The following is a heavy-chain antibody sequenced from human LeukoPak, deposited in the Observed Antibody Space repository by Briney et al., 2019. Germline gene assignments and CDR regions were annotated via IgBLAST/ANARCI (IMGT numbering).Heavy chain of an antibody. J-gene: IGHJ4*02. CDR2: INGDGSIT. D-gene: IGHD1-26*01. V-gene: IGHV3-74*01. Sequence: GGSLRLSCAASGFAFSSHWMHWVRRVPGKGLIWVSQINGDGSITNYADSVKGRFTISRDNAKNTVYPQMNSLRVEDTAIYYCTRVEGMQLWERMYDYWGQGALVTVSS. CDR1: GFAFSSHW. CDR3: TRVEGMQLWERMYDY.